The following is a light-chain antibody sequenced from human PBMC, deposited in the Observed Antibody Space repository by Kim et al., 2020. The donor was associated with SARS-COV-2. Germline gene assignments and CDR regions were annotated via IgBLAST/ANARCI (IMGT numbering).Light chain of an antibody. Sequence: VSRGERATLSRRASQSVSSNLAWYQQKPGQAPRLLIYGASTRATGVPARFGGSGSGTEFTLTISSLQSEDFAIYYCQLYNHWPLTFGQGTKVDIK. J-gene: IGKJ1*01. CDR2: GAS. CDR1: QSVSSN. CDR3: QLYNHWPLT. V-gene: IGKV3-15*01.